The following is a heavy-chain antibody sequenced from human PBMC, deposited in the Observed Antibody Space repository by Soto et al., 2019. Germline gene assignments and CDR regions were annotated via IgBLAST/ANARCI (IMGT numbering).Heavy chain of an antibody. Sequence: GASVKVSCKASGYTFTGYYMHWVRQAPGQGLEWMGWINPNSGGTNYAQKFQGRVTMTRDTSISTAYMELSRLRSDDTAVYYCARGVREWLPIPHYYYGMDVWGQGTTVTVSS. CDR2: INPNSGGT. J-gene: IGHJ6*02. CDR1: GYTFTGYY. CDR3: ARGVREWLPIPHYYYGMDV. D-gene: IGHD3-3*01. V-gene: IGHV1-2*02.